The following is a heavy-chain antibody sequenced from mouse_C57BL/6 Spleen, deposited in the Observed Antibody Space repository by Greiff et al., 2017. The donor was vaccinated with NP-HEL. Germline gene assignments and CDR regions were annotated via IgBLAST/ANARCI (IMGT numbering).Heavy chain of an antibody. CDR3: ASYYGSSGTWYFDV. J-gene: IGHJ1*03. CDR2: INPNNGGT. CDR1: GYTFTDYY. D-gene: IGHD1-1*01. Sequence: VQLQQSGPELVKPGASVKISCKASGYTFTDYYMNWVKQSHGKSLEWIGDINPNNGGTTYNQKFKGKATLTVDKSSSTAYMELRSLTSADSAVYYCASYYGSSGTWYFDVWGTGTTVTVSS. V-gene: IGHV1-26*01.